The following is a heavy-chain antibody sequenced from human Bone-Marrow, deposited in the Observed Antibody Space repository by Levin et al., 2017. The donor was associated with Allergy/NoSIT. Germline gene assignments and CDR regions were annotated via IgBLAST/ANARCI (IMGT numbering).Heavy chain of an antibody. D-gene: IGHD5/OR15-5a*01. CDR2: IIPLFGTA. V-gene: IGHV1-69*01. CDR3: SRSRYVPAHMVSNIEVRMEV. Sequence: KISCKASGGTFDTYAVSWVRQAPGQGLEWMGSIIPLFGTANYAQQFQGRVTITADESTSTAYMELTNLRFADTAVYYCSRSRYVPAHMVSNIEVRMEVWDQGTTVTVS. CDR1: GGTFDTYA. J-gene: IGHJ6*02.